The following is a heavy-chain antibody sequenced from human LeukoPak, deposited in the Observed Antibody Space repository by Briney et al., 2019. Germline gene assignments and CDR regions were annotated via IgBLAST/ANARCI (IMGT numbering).Heavy chain of an antibody. CDR2: ISGSGGGT. Sequence: GGSLRLSCAASGFTFSSYAMSWVRQAPGKGLEWVSAISGSGGGTYYADSVKGRFTISRDNSKNTLYLQMNSLRAEDTAVYYCAKDKAFGGGFLYYFDYWGQGTLVTVSS. CDR3: AKDKAFGGGFLYYFDY. J-gene: IGHJ4*02. V-gene: IGHV3-23*01. D-gene: IGHD3-3*01. CDR1: GFTFSSYA.